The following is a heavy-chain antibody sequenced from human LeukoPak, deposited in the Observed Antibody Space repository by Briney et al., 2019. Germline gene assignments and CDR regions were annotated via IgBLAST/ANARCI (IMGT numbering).Heavy chain of an antibody. J-gene: IGHJ3*02. D-gene: IGHD3-22*01. CDR1: GFTFSSYP. CDR3: AKECGRHYDDRAFDI. CDR2: ISATGGST. Sequence: PGGSLRLSCAASGFTFSSYPMTWVRQSPERGLEWVSAISATGGSTSYADSLKGRFTISRDNSKNTLYLQMSSLTAEDTAVYYCAKECGRHYDDRAFDIWGQGTMVTVSS. V-gene: IGHV3-23*01.